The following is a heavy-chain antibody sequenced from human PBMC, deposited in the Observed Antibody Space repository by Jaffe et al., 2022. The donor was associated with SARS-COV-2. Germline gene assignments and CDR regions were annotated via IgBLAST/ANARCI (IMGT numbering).Heavy chain of an antibody. V-gene: IGHV3-33*01. CDR3: ARDMDDYAPDYYGMDV. CDR1: GFTFSSYG. D-gene: IGHD4-17*01. CDR2: IWYDGSNK. Sequence: QVQLVESGGGVVQPGRSLRLSCAASGFTFSSYGMHWVRQAPGKGLEWVAVIWYDGSNKYYADSVKGRFTISRDNSKNTLYLQMNSLRAEDTAVYYCARDMDDYAPDYYGMDVWGQGTTVTVSS. J-gene: IGHJ6*02.